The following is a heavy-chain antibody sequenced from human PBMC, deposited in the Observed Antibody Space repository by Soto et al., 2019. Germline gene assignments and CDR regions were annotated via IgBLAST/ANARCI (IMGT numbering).Heavy chain of an antibody. Sequence: QVQLQQWGAGLLKPSETLSLTCAVYGGSFSGYYWSWIRQPPGKGLEWIGEINHSGSTNYNPSLKSRVTISVDTSKNQFSLKLSSVTAADTAVYYCARGVRSYGRHPIDYWGQGTLVTVSS. D-gene: IGHD5-18*01. V-gene: IGHV4-34*01. CDR1: GGSFSGYY. J-gene: IGHJ4*02. CDR2: INHSGST. CDR3: ARGVRSYGRHPIDY.